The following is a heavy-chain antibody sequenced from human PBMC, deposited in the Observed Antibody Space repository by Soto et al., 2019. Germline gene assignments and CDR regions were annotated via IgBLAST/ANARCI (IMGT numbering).Heavy chain of an antibody. Sequence: LGESLKISCQASGYTFDSNWIGWVRQMPGKGLEWMGIIYPGDSDTRYSPSFQGQVTISADKSISTAYLQWSSLKASDTAMYYCARQLGTVTNLDYWGQGTLVTVSS. CDR1: GYTFDSNW. D-gene: IGHD4-4*01. J-gene: IGHJ4*02. CDR3: ARQLGTVTNLDY. V-gene: IGHV5-51*01. CDR2: IYPGDSDT.